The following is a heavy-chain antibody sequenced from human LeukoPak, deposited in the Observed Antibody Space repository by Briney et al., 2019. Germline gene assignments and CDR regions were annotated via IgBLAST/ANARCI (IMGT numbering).Heavy chain of an antibody. CDR3: ARGRTGYQLLPTKKDYSYYYIDV. V-gene: IGHV4-34*01. D-gene: IGHD2-2*01. Sequence: PSETLSLTCAVYGGSFSGYYWSWIRQPPGKGLEWIGEINHSGSTNYNPSLKSRVTISVDTSKNQFSLKLSSVTAADTAVYYCARGRTGYQLLPTKKDYSYYYIDVWGKGTTVTVSS. CDR2: INHSGST. CDR1: GGSFSGYY. J-gene: IGHJ6*03.